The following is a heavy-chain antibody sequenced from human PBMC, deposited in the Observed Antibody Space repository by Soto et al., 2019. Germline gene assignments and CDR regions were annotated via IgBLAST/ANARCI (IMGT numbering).Heavy chain of an antibody. CDR3: ARGGPVSDIPLDY. D-gene: IGHD3-16*01. Sequence: QVQLVESGGGVVQPGRSLRLSCAASGFTFSSYGMHWVRQAPGKGLEWVAVIWYDGSNKYYADSVKGRFTISRDNSKNPLYLQRNSLRAEDTAVYYCARGGPVSDIPLDYWGQGTLVTVSS. CDR2: IWYDGSNK. V-gene: IGHV3-33*01. CDR1: GFTFSSYG. J-gene: IGHJ4*02.